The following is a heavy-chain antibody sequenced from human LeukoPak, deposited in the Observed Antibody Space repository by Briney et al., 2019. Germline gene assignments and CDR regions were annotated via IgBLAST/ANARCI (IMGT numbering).Heavy chain of an antibody. V-gene: IGHV1-18*01. J-gene: IGHJ4*02. CDR2: ISAYNGNT. CDR3: ARDLGALMVRGANFDY. D-gene: IGHD3-10*01. Sequence: GASVKVSCKASGYTFTSYGISWVRQAPGQGLEWMGWISAYNGNTNYAQKLQGRVTMTTDTSTSTAYMELRSLRSDDTAVYYCARDLGALMVRGANFDYWGQGTLVTVSS. CDR1: GYTFTSYG.